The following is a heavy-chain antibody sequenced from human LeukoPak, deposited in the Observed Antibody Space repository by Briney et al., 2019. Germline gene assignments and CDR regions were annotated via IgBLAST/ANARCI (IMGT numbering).Heavy chain of an antibody. J-gene: IGHJ6*02. Sequence: PSETLSLTCTVSGGSISSYYWSWIRQPPGKGLEWIGYIYYSGSTNYNPSLKSRVTISVDTSKNQFSLKLSSVTAADTAVYYCARGDSSGYYGMDVWGQGTTVTVSS. D-gene: IGHD6-19*01. CDR1: GGSISSYY. CDR2: IYYSGST. CDR3: ARGDSSGYYGMDV. V-gene: IGHV4-59*01.